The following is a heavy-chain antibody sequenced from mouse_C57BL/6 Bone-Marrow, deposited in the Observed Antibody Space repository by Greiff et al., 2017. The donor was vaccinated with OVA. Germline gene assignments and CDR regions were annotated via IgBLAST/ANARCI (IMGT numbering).Heavy chain of an antibody. J-gene: IGHJ2*01. CDR2: IDPENGDT. D-gene: IGHD2-1*01. Sequence: VQLKQSGAELVRPGASVKLSCTASGFNIKDDYMHWVKQRPEQGLEWIGWIDPENGDTEYASKFQGKATITADTSSNTAYLPLSSLTSEDTAVYYCTTGSTIDYWGQGTTPTVSS. CDR1: GFNIKDDY. CDR3: TTGSTIDY. V-gene: IGHV14-4*01.